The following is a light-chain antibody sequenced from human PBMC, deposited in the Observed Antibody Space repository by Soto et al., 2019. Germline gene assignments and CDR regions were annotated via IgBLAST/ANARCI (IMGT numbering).Light chain of an antibody. V-gene: IGLV2-8*01. Sequence: QSALTQPPSASGSPGQSVTISCTGTSSDVGGYNYVSWYQQHPGNAPKLMIYEVSKRPSAVPDRFSGSKSGNTASLTVSGLQAEDEAEYYCSSYAGSNILYVFGTGTKLTVL. CDR1: SSDVGGYNY. J-gene: IGLJ1*01. CDR2: EVS. CDR3: SSYAGSNILYV.